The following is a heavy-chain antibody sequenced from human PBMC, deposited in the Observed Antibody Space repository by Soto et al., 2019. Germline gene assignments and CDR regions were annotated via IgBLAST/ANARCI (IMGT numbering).Heavy chain of an antibody. J-gene: IGHJ4*02. V-gene: IGHV1-46*03. CDR3: TRGLASGDY. D-gene: IGHD6-6*01. Sequence: QVQLVQPGAEVKKPGASVEFSCKASGYIFTNFYRHWVRQAPGQGLEWIGIINPNGGSTNYAQNFQGRVTMTRDTSTSTVYMDLSSLRSEDTAVYYCTRGLASGDYWGQGTLITVSS. CDR2: INPNGGST. CDR1: GYIFTNFY.